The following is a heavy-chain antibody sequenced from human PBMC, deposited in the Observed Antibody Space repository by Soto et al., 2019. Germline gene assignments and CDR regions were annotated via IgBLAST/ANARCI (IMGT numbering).Heavy chain of an antibody. V-gene: IGHV4-31*03. CDR2: IYYSGST. CDR1: GGSISSGGYY. D-gene: IGHD5-18*01. CDR3: ARERGYSETDY. Sequence: QVQLQESGPGLVKPSQTLSLTRTVSGGSISSGGYYWSWIRHHPGKGLEWIGYIYYSGSTYYNPSLKSRLTISVDTSKNQFSLNLSSVTAADTAVYYCARERGYSETDYWGQGTLVTVSS. J-gene: IGHJ4*02.